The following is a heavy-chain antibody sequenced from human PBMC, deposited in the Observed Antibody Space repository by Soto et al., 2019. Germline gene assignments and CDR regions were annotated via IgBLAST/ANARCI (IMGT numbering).Heavy chain of an antibody. D-gene: IGHD2-15*01. CDR3: AAGDCGGSCYWFDP. Sequence: SVKVSCKASGGTFSSYAISWVRQAPGQGLEWMGGIIPIFGTANYAQKFQGRVTITADESTSTAYMELSSLRSEDTAVYYCAAGDCGGSCYWFDPWGHGRLVTVSS. J-gene: IGHJ5*02. CDR2: IIPIFGTA. V-gene: IGHV1-69*13. CDR1: GGTFSSYA.